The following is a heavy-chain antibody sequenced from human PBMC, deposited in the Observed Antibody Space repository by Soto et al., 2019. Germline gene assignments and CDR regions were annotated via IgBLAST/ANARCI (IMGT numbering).Heavy chain of an antibody. Sequence: TGESLKISCKGSGYSFTNYGIGWVRQMPGKGLEWMGIIYPGDSDTRYSPSFQGQVTIYADKSISTAYLQWSSLKASDTAMYYGARHRCSNDHGYSYYYYYGIDVWGQGTLVTVSS. V-gene: IGHV5-51*01. CDR2: IYPGDSDT. CDR3: ARHRCSNDHGYSYYYYYGIDV. D-gene: IGHD5-18*01. J-gene: IGHJ6*01. CDR1: GYSFTNYG.